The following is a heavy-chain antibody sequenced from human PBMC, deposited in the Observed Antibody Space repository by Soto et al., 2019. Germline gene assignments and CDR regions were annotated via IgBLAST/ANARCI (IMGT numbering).Heavy chain of an antibody. V-gene: IGHV1-3*01. CDR3: ASSLRVAGPTLDY. D-gene: IGHD6-19*01. Sequence: ASVKVSCKASGYTFSNYGIHWVRQAPGQRLEWMGLINAGNGNTKYSQKFQGRVTLTRDTSASTAYMELSSLRSEDTAVYYCASSLRVAGPTLDYWGQGTLVTVSS. CDR1: GYTFSNYG. CDR2: INAGNGNT. J-gene: IGHJ4*02.